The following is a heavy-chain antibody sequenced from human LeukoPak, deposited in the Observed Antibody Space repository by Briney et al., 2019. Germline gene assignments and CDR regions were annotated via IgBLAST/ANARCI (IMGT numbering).Heavy chain of an antibody. CDR3: TTGYYYDSRLVEN. D-gene: IGHD3-22*01. CDR2: IKSKTDGGTT. CDR1: GFTFSNAW. V-gene: IGHV3-15*01. J-gene: IGHJ4*02. Sequence: PGGSLRLSCAASGFTFSNAWMSWVRQAPGKGLEWVGRIKSKTDGGTTDYAAPVKGRFTISRDDSKNTLYLQMNSLKTEDTAVYYCTTGYYYDSRLVENWGQGTLVTVSS.